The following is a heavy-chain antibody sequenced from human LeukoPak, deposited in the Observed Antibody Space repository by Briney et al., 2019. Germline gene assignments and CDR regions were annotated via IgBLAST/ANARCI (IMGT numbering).Heavy chain of an antibody. CDR1: GLTFSSYS. J-gene: IGHJ3*02. CDR3: AKGGRAYYDFWSGLDAFDI. D-gene: IGHD3-3*01. CDR2: ISSSSSTI. Sequence: GGSLRLSCSVSGLTFSSYSMNWVRQAPGKGLEWVSYISSSSSTIYYADSVKGRFTISRDNAKNSLYLQTNSLRTEDTAVYYCAKGGRAYYDFWSGLDAFDIWGQGTMVTVS. V-gene: IGHV3-48*01.